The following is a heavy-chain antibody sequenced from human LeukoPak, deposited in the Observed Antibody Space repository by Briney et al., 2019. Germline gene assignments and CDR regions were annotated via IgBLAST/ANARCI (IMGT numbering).Heavy chain of an antibody. D-gene: IGHD5-18*01. CDR1: GFTFSSYG. J-gene: IGHJ4*02. CDR3: AKDPRSGVQLWLEGYYFDY. V-gene: IGHV3-30*18. CDR2: ISYDGSNK. Sequence: PGGSLRLSCAASGFTFSSYGMHWVRQAPGKGLEWVAVISYDGSNKYYADSVKGRFTISRDNSKNTLYLQMNSLRAEDTAVYYCAKDPRSGVQLWLEGYYFDYWGQGTLVTVSS.